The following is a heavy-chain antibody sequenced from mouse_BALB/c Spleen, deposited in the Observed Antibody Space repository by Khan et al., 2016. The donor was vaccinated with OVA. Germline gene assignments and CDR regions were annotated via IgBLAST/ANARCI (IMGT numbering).Heavy chain of an antibody. V-gene: IGHV3-2*02. J-gene: IGHJ4*01. CDR1: GYSITSGYG. CDR3: ARTARIKY. D-gene: IGHD1-2*01. Sequence: VQLKQSGPGLVKPSQSLSLTCTVTGYSITSGYGWNWIRQFPGNQLEWMGYISYSGSANYNPSLKSRISITRDTSKNQFFLQLNSVTTEETATYYCARTARIKYWGQGTTLTVSS. CDR2: ISYSGSA.